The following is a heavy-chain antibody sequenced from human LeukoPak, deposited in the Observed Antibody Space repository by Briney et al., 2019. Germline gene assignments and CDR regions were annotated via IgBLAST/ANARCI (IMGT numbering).Heavy chain of an antibody. Sequence: GGSLRLPCAASGFTFSSYAMHWVRQAPGKGLEWVAVISYDGSNKYYADSVKGRFTISRDNSKNTLYLQMNSLRAEDTAVYYCAKGEDSSGWYGHDAFDIWGQGTMVTVSS. CDR2: ISYDGSNK. D-gene: IGHD6-19*01. CDR3: AKGEDSSGWYGHDAFDI. J-gene: IGHJ3*02. CDR1: GFTFSSYA. V-gene: IGHV3-30-3*01.